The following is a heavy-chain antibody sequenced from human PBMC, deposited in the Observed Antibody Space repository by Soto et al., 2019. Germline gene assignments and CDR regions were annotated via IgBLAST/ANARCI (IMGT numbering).Heavy chain of an antibody. D-gene: IGHD3-10*01. J-gene: IGHJ3*02. CDR2: ISGSGGST. CDR3: AKDSYYGSGSYYSDAFDI. V-gene: IGHV3-23*01. CDR1: GFTFSSYA. Sequence: GGSLRLSCAASGFTFSSYAMSWVRQAPGKGLEWVSAISGSGGSTYYADSVKGLFTISRYNSKNTLYLQMNSLRAEDTAVYYCAKDSYYGSGSYYSDAFDIWGLGTMVTVAS.